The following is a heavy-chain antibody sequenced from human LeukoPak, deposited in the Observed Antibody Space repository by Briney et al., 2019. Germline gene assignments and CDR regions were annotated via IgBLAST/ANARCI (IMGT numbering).Heavy chain of an antibody. CDR3: ARGGGYSSGWFGWFDP. J-gene: IGHJ5*02. Sequence: PSETLSLTCTVSGASTSSHFWSWMRQPPGKELEWIGYIYYSGSTNYNPSLKSRVTISVDTSKNQFSLKLSSVTAADTAVYYCARGGGYSSGWFGWFDPWGQGTLVTVSS. V-gene: IGHV4-59*11. CDR2: IYYSGST. D-gene: IGHD6-19*01. CDR1: GASTSSHF.